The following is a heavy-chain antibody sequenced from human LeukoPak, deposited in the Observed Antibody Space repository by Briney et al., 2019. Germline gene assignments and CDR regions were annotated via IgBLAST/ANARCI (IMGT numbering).Heavy chain of an antibody. CDR1: GYTFTSYA. Sequence: ASVKVSCKASGYTFTSYAMNWVRQAPGQGLEWMGWINTNTGNPTYAQGFTGRFVFSLDTSVSTAYLQISSLKAEDTAVYYCARLASGSYRAPDGYWGQGTLVTVSS. CDR3: ARLASGSYRAPDGY. J-gene: IGHJ4*02. D-gene: IGHD1-26*01. V-gene: IGHV7-4-1*02. CDR2: INTNTGNP.